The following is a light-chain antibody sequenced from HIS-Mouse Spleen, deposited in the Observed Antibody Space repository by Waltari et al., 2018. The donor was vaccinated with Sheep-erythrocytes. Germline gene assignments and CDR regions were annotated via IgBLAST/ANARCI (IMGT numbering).Light chain of an antibody. CDR2: KVS. Sequence: DVVMTQSPLSLPVTLGQPASISCRSSQSLVHSDGNTYLNWFQQRPGQSPRILIDKVSYRDSVCPDRFSGSGSGTDFTLKISRVEAEDVGVYYCMQGTHWPYTFGQGTKLEIK. V-gene: IGKV2-30*02. CDR3: MQGTHWPYT. J-gene: IGKJ2*01. CDR1: QSLVHSDGNTY.